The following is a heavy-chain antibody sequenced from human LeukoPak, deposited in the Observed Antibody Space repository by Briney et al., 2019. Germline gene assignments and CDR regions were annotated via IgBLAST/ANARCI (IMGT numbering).Heavy chain of an antibody. CDR1: GGSISSYY. CDR3: ARDFIVGGNNSGGWYYYYYYMDV. CDR2: IYTSGST. V-gene: IGHV4-4*07. D-gene: IGHD6-19*01. J-gene: IGHJ6*03. Sequence: SETLSLTCTVSGGSISSYYWSWIRQPAGKGLEWIGRIYTSGSTNYNPSLKSRVTMSVDTSKNQFSLKLSSVTASDTAVYYCARDFIVGGNNSGGWYYYYYYMDVWGKGTTVTVSS.